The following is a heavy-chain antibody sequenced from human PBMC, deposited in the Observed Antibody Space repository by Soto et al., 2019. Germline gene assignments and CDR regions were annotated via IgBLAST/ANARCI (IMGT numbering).Heavy chain of an antibody. CDR3: AREGGDGIDY. Sequence: PSETLSLTCTVSGGSIRSGSHYWSWIRQHPGKGLEWIGYIYYSWSTYYDPSLKSRITISIGTSKNQFSLKLTSVTAADTAVYYCAREGGDGIDYWGQGTLVTVSS. CDR1: GGSIRSGSHY. D-gene: IGHD3-16*01. J-gene: IGHJ4*02. CDR2: IYYSWST. V-gene: IGHV4-31*03.